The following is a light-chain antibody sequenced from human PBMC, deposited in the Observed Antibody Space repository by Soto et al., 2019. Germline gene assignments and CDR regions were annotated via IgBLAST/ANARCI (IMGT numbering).Light chain of an antibody. CDR2: AAS. CDR3: QQLDSFPLT. Sequence: IQMTPSPSSLSASVGARVTLTCQASQDITNYLNWYQQKPGRAPKLLIYAASRLQGGVPLRFSGSGSGTEFTLSISSLQPEDVATYYCQQLDSFPLTFGQGTRLEIK. V-gene: IGKV1-33*01. J-gene: IGKJ5*01. CDR1: QDITNY.